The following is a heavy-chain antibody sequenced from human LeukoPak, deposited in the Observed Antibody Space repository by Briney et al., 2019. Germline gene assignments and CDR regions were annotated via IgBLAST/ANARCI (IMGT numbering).Heavy chain of an antibody. Sequence: PSETLSLTCTVSGGSISSRPYHWGWIRRPPGKGLEWIWNIYSSGSTYYNASLQSRGTISIDTSKNQFSLRLNSVTAADTAMYYCAKSGGYGLIDYWGQGTRVTVSS. CDR2: IYSSGST. CDR3: AKSGGYGLIDY. J-gene: IGHJ4*02. CDR1: GGSISSRPYH. D-gene: IGHD1-26*01. V-gene: IGHV4-39*01.